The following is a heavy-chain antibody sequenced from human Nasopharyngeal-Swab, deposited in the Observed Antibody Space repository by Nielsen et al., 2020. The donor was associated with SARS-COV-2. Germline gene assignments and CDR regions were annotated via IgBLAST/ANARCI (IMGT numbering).Heavy chain of an antibody. CDR1: GFTFSSYS. CDR2: ISSSSSYT. V-gene: IGHV3-21*01. Sequence: GGSLRLSCAASGFTFSSYSMNWVRQAPGKGLEWVSSISSSSSYTNYADSVKGRFTISRDNAKNSLYLQMNSLRAEDTAVYYCARDFISLTGQDYYYYGMDVWGQGTTVTVSS. J-gene: IGHJ6*02. CDR3: ARDFISLTGQDYYYYGMDV. D-gene: IGHD3-9*01.